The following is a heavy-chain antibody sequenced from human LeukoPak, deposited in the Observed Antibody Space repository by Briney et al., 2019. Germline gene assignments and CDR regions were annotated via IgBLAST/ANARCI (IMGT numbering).Heavy chain of an antibody. CDR1: GGSFSGYY. V-gene: IGHV4-34*01. CDR2: ISNSGTT. CDR3: ARVAGNNRQGADY. J-gene: IGHJ4*02. D-gene: IGHD1-14*01. Sequence: PSETLSLTCAVYGGSFSGYYWSWIRQPPGKGLEWIATISNSGTTYYNLSLKSRVTISMDTSKNHFFLRLTSVTAADTAVYYCARVAGNNRQGADYWGRGIWSPSPQ.